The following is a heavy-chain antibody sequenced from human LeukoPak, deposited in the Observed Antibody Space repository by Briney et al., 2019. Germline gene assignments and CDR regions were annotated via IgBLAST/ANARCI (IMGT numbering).Heavy chain of an antibody. CDR2: IYYSGST. Sequence: SETLSLTCTVSGGSISSSSYYWGWIRQPPGKGLEWIGSIYYSGSTYYNPSLKSRVTISVDASKNQFSLKLSSVTAADTAVYYCARDSFYCGGDCPSGFDPWGQGTLVTVSS. CDR3: ARDSFYCGGDCPSGFDP. D-gene: IGHD2-21*02. J-gene: IGHJ5*02. V-gene: IGHV4-39*07. CDR1: GGSISSSSYY.